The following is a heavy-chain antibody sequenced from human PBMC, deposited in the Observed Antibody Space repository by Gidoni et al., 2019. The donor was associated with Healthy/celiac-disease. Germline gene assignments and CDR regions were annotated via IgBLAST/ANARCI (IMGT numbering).Heavy chain of an antibody. V-gene: IGHV4-34*01. CDR1: GGSFSGYY. CDR3: ARGRSIAARRGGNWFDP. CDR2: INHSGST. D-gene: IGHD6-6*01. Sequence: QVQLQQWGAGLLKPSETLSLTCAVYGGSFSGYYWSWIRQPPGKGLEWIGEINHSGSTNYNPSLKSRVTISVDTSKNQFSLKLSSVTAADTAVYYCARGRSIAARRGGNWFDPWGQGTLVTVSS. J-gene: IGHJ5*02.